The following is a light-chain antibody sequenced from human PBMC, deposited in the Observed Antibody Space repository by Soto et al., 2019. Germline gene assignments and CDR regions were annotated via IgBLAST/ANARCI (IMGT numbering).Light chain of an antibody. CDR1: SRHVGGYNY. CDR3: SSYAGSSNV. J-gene: IGLJ1*01. Sequence: QSVLTQPPSASGSPGQSVAISCTGTSRHVGGYNYVSWYQQHPGKAPKIMIYEVNKRPSGVPDRFSGSKSGNPASLTVSGLQAEDEADYYCSSYAGSSNVFGTGTKVTVL. V-gene: IGLV2-8*01. CDR2: EVN.